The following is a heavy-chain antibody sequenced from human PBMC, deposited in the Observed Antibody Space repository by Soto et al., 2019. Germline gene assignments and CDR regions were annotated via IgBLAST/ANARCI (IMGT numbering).Heavy chain of an antibody. D-gene: IGHD3-10*01. CDR3: VAELDFGKLSVV. Sequence: QVQLVQSGVEVKKPGSSVRVSCKASGDTFKNSVISWVRQAPGQGLEWMGGTIPLFGTTHYAPKFQCRLTITTDESTTTSYMEVSRLTSEDTAVYYCVAELDFGKLSVVWGQGTTVIVSS. CDR2: TIPLFGTT. J-gene: IGHJ6*02. CDR1: GDTFKNSV. V-gene: IGHV1-69*01.